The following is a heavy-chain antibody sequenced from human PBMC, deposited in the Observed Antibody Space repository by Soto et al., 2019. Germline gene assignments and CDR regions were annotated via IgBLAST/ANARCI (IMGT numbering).Heavy chain of an antibody. V-gene: IGHV1-2*02. CDR3: ARDLAKGGGSAGFDY. Sequence: QVQLVQSGAEVKKPGAAVNVSCKSSGYTFTVYYMHWVRQAPGQGLEWMGWINPKSGGTMYPQKFQCRGTMTWDTSSRTAYMALTRLRSDDTAVYYCARDLAKGGGSAGFDYWGQGTLVTVSS. CDR2: INPKSGGT. J-gene: IGHJ4*02. CDR1: GYTFTVYY. D-gene: IGHD1-26*01.